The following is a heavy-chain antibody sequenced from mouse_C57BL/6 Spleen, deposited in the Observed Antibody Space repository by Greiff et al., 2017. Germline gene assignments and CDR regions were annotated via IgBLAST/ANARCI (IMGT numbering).Heavy chain of an antibody. Sequence: DVHLVESGGGLVKPGGSLKLSCAASGFTFSSYAMSWVRQTPEKRLEWVATISDGGSYTYYPDNVKGRFTISRDNAKNNLYLQMSHLKSEDTAMYYCARGGYGSSYGFDYWGQGTTLTVSS. CDR3: ARGGYGSSYGFDY. CDR1: GFTFSSYA. D-gene: IGHD1-1*01. J-gene: IGHJ2*01. CDR2: ISDGGSYT. V-gene: IGHV5-4*01.